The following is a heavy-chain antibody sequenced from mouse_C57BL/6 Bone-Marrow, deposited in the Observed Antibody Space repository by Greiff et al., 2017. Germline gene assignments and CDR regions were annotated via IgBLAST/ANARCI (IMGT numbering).Heavy chain of an antibody. J-gene: IGHJ2*01. D-gene: IGHD3-3*01. CDR3: ARSLARDD. V-gene: IGHV1-69*01. CDR2: IDPSDSYT. Sequence: QVQLQQPGAELVMPGASVQLSCKASGYTFTSYWMHWVQQRPGQGLEWIGEIDPSDSYTTYNQKFKGKSTLTVDQYSSTAYMQLSRLTSDDSAVYYCARSLARDDWGQGTTLTVSS. CDR1: GYTFTSYW.